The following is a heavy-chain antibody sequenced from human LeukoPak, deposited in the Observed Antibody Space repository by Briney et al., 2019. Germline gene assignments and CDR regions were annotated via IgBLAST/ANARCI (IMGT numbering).Heavy chain of an antibody. CDR1: GYTFTSYG. J-gene: IGHJ6*02. V-gene: IGHV1-18*01. CDR3: AREEYDYSNPDRGYGMDV. CDR2: ISAYNGNT. D-gene: IGHD4-11*01. Sequence: ASVKVSCKASGYTFTSYGISWVRQAPGQGLEWMGWISAYNGNTNYAQKLQGRVTMTTDTSTSTAYMELRSLRSDDTAVYYCAREEYDYSNPDRGYGMDVWGQGTTVTVSS.